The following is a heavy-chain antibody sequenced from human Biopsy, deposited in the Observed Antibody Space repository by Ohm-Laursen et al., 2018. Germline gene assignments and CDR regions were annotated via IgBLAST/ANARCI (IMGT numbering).Heavy chain of an antibody. Sequence: SETLSLTCTVSGDSLTSGPENWSWIRQSPGQGLEYIGFIYSGGNTNYNPSLKSRVTISVDRSKNHFSLELSSVTAADTAVYYCARVGVGAPSIDYFDSWGQGALVTVSS. CDR3: ARVGVGAPSIDYFDS. V-gene: IGHV4-61*03. CDR2: IYSGGNT. CDR1: GDSLTSGPEN. J-gene: IGHJ4*02. D-gene: IGHD1-26*01.